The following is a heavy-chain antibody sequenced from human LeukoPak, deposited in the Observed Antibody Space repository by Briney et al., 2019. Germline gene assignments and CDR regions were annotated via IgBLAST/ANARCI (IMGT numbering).Heavy chain of an antibody. CDR2: IYTSGST. J-gene: IGHJ4*02. CDR1: GGSISSYY. CDR3: ARVGRSYYNEPIDY. Sequence: SETLSLTCTVSGGSISSYYWSWIRQPAGKGLEWIGHIYTSGSTNYNPSLKSRVTMSVDTSKNQFSLKLSSVTAADTAVYYCARVGRSYYNEPIDYWGQGTLVTVSS. V-gene: IGHV4-4*07. D-gene: IGHD3-10*01.